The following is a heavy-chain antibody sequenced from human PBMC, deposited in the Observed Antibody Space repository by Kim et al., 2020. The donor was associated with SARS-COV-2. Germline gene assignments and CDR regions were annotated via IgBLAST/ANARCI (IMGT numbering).Heavy chain of an antibody. Sequence: SETLSLTCTVSGGSLSSGGYSWGWIRQPPGKGLEWIGTIYHSGYTYYNPSLKSRVTVSADTSKNQFSLKVTSVTAADTAVYYCARERQWLADIDLWVQGT. CDR2: IYHSGYT. CDR3: ARERQWLADIDL. J-gene: IGHJ5*02. CDR1: GGSLSSGGYS. D-gene: IGHD6-19*01. V-gene: IGHV4-39*02.